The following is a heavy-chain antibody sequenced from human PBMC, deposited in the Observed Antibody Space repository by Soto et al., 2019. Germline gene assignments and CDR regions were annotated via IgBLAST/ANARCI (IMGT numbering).Heavy chain of an antibody. D-gene: IGHD6-19*01. V-gene: IGHV4-59*08. Sequence: SETQSLTCTVSGGSIRSYYWTWIRQPPGKGLEWIGYIYYSGSTNSNPSLKSRVTISVDTSKNQFSLKLSSVTAADMAVYYCARRKAVPGEYYFDYWGQGILVTVSS. J-gene: IGHJ4*02. CDR1: GGSIRSYY. CDR3: ARRKAVPGEYYFDY. CDR2: IYYSGST.